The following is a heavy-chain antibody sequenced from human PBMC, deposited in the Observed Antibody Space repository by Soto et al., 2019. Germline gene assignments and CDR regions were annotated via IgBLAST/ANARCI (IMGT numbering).Heavy chain of an antibody. J-gene: IGHJ4*02. CDR1: GFTFGDYA. CDR2: IRSKAYGGTT. D-gene: IGHD3-10*01. CDR3: TREARMYYYGSGLSAFDY. V-gene: IGHV3-49*03. Sequence: GGPLRLSCTASGFTFGDYAMSWFRQAPGKGLEWVGFIRSKAYGGTTEYAASVKGRFTISRDDSKSIAYLQMNSLKTEDTAVYYCTREARMYYYGSGLSAFDYWGQGTLVTVSS.